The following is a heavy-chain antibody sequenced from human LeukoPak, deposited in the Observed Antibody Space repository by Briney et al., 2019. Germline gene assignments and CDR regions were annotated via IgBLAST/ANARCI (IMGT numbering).Heavy chain of an antibody. D-gene: IGHD3-3*01. CDR3: ARDRFNGMDV. V-gene: IGHV3-66*01. CDR2: IYSEGVT. J-gene: IGHJ6*02. Sequence: GGSLRLSCVASGIAVSTDYITWVRQAPGKGLEWVSIIYSEGVTYYADSVKGRFTISRDISKNTVTLQMNSLRAEDTAVYYCARDRFNGMDVWGQGTTVTVSS. CDR1: GIAVSTDY.